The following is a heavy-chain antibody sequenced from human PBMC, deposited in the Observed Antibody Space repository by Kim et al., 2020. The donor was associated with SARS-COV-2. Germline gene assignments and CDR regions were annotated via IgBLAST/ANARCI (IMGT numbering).Heavy chain of an antibody. CDR2: ISYDGSNK. CDR1: GFTFSRYG. D-gene: IGHD5-12*01. V-gene: IGHV3-30*18. CDR3: AKQSRDGYNFNY. J-gene: IGHJ4*02. Sequence: GGSLRLSCAASGFTFSRYGMHWVRQAPGKGLEWVAVISYDGSNKYYADSVKGRFTISRDNSRNTLYLQMNSLRAEDTAVYYCAKQSRDGYNFNYCGQGT.